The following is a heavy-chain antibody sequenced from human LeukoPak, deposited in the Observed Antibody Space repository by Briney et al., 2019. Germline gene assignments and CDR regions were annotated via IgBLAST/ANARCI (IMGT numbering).Heavy chain of an antibody. CDR2: IYYSGST. CDR3: ARDHLTNGDGFDY. CDR1: GGSINTYY. D-gene: IGHD3-9*01. Sequence: SETLSLTCTVSGGSINTYYWSWIRQPPGKGLEWIGYIYYSGSTNYNPSLRSRVTISIDTSKNQFSLKLTPVTAADTAVYYCARDHLTNGDGFDYWGQGTLVTVSS. J-gene: IGHJ4*02. V-gene: IGHV4-59*01.